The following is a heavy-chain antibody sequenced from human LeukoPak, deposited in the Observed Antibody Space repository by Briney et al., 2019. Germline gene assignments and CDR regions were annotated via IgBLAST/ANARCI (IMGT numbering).Heavy chain of an antibody. CDR3: ARKPSYGGKKRPIDY. V-gene: IGHV4-38-2*02. Sequence: PSETLSLTCTVSGYSISSGYYWGWIRQPPGKGLEWIGSIYHSGSTNYNPSLKSRVTISVDTSKNQFSLKLSSVTAADTAVYYCARKPSYGGKKRPIDYWGQGTLVTVSS. CDR2: IYHSGST. D-gene: IGHD4-23*01. CDR1: GYSISSGYY. J-gene: IGHJ4*02.